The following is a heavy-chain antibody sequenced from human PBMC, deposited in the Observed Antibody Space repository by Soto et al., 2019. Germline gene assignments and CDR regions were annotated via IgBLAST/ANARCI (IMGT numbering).Heavy chain of an antibody. CDR1: GGSISSSSYY. V-gene: IGHV4-39*01. Sequence: SETMSLTCTVSGGSISSSSYYWGWIRQPPGKGLEWIGSIYYSGSTYYNPSLKSRVTISVDTSKNQFSLKLSSVTAADTAVYYCARPISSGYEHHDAFDIWGQGTMVTVSS. CDR2: IYYSGST. J-gene: IGHJ3*02. CDR3: ARPISSGYEHHDAFDI. D-gene: IGHD5-12*01.